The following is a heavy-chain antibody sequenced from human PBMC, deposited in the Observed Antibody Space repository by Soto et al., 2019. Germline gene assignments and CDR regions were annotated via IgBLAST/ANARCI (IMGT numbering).Heavy chain of an antibody. D-gene: IGHD2-8*01. CDR3: ARYNSYAIDY. J-gene: IGHJ4*02. CDR1: GGFVTRYY. CDR2: IFHSGGT. V-gene: IGHV4-59*02. Sequence: PLLPLSLTGPASGGFVTRYYWSWIRQPPGKGLEWIGYIFHSGGTNYNPSLLGRVTISADTSKSQFSLRLDSVTAADTAVYYCARYNSYAIDYWGRGTLVTVSS.